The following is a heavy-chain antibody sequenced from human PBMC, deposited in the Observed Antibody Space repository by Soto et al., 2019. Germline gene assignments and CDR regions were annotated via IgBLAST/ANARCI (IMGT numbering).Heavy chain of an antibody. J-gene: IGHJ4*02. V-gene: IGHV4-39*01. CDR2: ICYSGST. CDR1: GGSIGSTSYY. CDR3: ARHRSGSYHSPFDY. Sequence: QLQLQESGPGLVKPSETLSLTCTVSGGSIGSTSYYWGWIRQPPGKGLEWIGSICYSGSTYYNPSLKSRVTISVDTSMTQFSLKLSSVTAADTAVFYCARHRSGSYHSPFDYWGQGTLVTVSS. D-gene: IGHD3-10*01.